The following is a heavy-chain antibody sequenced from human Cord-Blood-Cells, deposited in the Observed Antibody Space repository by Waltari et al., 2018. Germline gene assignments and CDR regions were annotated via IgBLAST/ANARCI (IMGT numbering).Heavy chain of an antibody. Sequence: QVQLVESGGGVVQPGRSLRLSCAASGFTFSSYAMHWVRQAPGKGLEWVAVISYDGSNKYYADSVKGRFTISRDNSKNTLYLQMNSLRAEDTAVYYCARDRNWNYYYYGMDVWGQGTTVTVSS. CDR2: ISYDGSNK. CDR1: GFTFSSYA. J-gene: IGHJ6*02. CDR3: ARDRNWNYYYYGMDV. D-gene: IGHD1-1*01. V-gene: IGHV3-30-3*01.